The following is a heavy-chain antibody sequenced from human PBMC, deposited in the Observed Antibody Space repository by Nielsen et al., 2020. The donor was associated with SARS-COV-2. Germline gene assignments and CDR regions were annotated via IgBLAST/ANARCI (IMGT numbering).Heavy chain of an antibody. Sequence: SETLSLTCTVFGGSIDRGPYYWNWIRQPPGKGLEWIGEINHTRRPNYNPSLKSRVTMSVDTSKNQFSLNLNSVTAADTGVYYCVRGRTGHSFGLGLDPWGQGTLVTVSS. CDR3: VRGRTGHSFGLGLDP. J-gene: IGHJ5*02. CDR1: GGSIDRGPYY. CDR2: INHTRRP. V-gene: IGHV4-34*01. D-gene: IGHD5-18*01.